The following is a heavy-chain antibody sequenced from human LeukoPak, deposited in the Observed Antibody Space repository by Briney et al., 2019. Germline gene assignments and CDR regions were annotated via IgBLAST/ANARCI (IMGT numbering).Heavy chain of an antibody. Sequence: ASVKVSCKASGYTFTGYYMDWVRQAPGQGLEWMGWIDPNSGGTNYAQKFQGRVTMTRDTSISTAYMELSRLRSDDTAVYYCARDCGGDSYYVYYYYGMDVWGQGTTVTVSS. CDR2: IDPNSGGT. CDR3: ARDCGGDSYYVYYYYGMDV. CDR1: GYTFTGYY. J-gene: IGHJ6*02. D-gene: IGHD2-21*02. V-gene: IGHV1-2*02.